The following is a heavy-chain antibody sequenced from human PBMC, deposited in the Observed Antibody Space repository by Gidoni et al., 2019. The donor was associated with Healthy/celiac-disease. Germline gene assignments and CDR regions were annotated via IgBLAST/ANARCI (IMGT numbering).Heavy chain of an antibody. Sequence: QVQLQESGPGLVKPSQTLSLTCTVSGGSISSGAYHWSWISQPPGQGLEWIGYIYYSGSTYYNPALKSRVTISVDTSKNQFSLNLSSVTAADAAVYYCASRGRNYDILTGYYKGDYWGQGTLVTVSS. CDR2: IYYSGST. V-gene: IGHV4-30-4*01. CDR1: GGSISSGAYH. D-gene: IGHD3-9*01. J-gene: IGHJ4*02. CDR3: ASRGRNYDILTGYYKGDY.